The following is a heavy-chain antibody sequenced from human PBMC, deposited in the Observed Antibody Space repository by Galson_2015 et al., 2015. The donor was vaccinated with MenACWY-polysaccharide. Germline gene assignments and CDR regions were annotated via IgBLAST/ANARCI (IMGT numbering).Heavy chain of an antibody. CDR1: GYTFTSYD. CDR2: MNPNSGNT. J-gene: IGHJ5*02. Sequence: SVKVSCKASGYTFTSYDINWVRQATGQGLEWMGWMNPNSGNTGYAQKFQGRVTMTRNTFISTAYMELSSLRSEDTAVYYCARSTYYYDSSGYYFGFDPWGQGTLVTVSS. V-gene: IGHV1-8*01. CDR3: ARSTYYYDSSGYYFGFDP. D-gene: IGHD3-22*01.